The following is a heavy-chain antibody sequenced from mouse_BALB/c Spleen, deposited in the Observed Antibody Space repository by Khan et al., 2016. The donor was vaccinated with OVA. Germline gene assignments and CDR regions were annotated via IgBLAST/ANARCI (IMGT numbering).Heavy chain of an antibody. J-gene: IGHJ1*01. Sequence: QLEESGPGLVKPSQTVSLTCTVTGISITSGNYRWSWIRQFPGNKLEWIGNIYYSGTVTYNPSLTSRTTTSRDTSKTQFFLEMNSLTAEDTATNYCARDDGSLYWYFDVWGAGTTVTVSS. CDR3: ARDDGSLYWYFDV. CDR2: IYYSGTV. CDR1: GISITSGNYR. D-gene: IGHD1-1*01. V-gene: IGHV3-5*02.